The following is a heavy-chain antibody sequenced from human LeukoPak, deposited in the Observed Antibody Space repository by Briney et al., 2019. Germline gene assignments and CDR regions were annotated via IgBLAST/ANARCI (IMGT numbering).Heavy chain of an antibody. CDR3: ARRPDCGGDCFNHDAFDI. CDR1: GGTFSSYA. D-gene: IGHD2-21*02. Sequence: GASVKVSCKASGGTFSSYAISWVRQAPGQGLEWMGGIIPIFGTTNYAQKFQDRVTITADKSTSTAYMELSSLRSEDTAVYYCARRPDCGGDCFNHDAFDIWGQGTMVTVSS. CDR2: IIPIFGTT. J-gene: IGHJ3*02. V-gene: IGHV1-69*06.